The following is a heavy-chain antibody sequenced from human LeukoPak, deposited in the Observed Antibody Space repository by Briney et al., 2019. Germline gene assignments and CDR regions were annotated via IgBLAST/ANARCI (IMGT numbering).Heavy chain of an antibody. CDR3: ARAEMATIDYFDY. V-gene: IGHV1-2*02. CDR2: INPNSGGT. D-gene: IGHD5-24*01. Sequence: ASAKVSCKASGYTFTGYYMHWVRQAPGQGLEWMGWINPNSGGTNYAQKFQGRVTMTRDTSISTAYMELSRLRSDDTAVYYCARAEMATIDYFDYWGQGTLVTVSS. CDR1: GYTFTGYY. J-gene: IGHJ4*02.